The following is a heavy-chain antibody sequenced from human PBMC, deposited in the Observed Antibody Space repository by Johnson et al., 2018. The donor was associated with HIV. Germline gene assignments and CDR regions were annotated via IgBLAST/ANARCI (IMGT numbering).Heavy chain of an antibody. CDR2: IYSGGST. CDR1: GFTFSDYY. Sequence: VESGGGLVKPGGSLRLSCAASGFTFSDYYMSWIRQAPGKGLEWVLVIYSGGSTYYADSVKGRFTISSDNSKNTLYLQMNSLRAEDTAVYYCARDATYYYDSSGYHDAFDIWGQGTMVTVSS. J-gene: IGHJ3*02. CDR3: ARDATYYYDSSGYHDAFDI. D-gene: IGHD3-22*01. V-gene: IGHV3-66*02.